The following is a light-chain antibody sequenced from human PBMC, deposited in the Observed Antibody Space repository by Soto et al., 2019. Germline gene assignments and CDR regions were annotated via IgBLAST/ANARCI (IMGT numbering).Light chain of an antibody. CDR2: GAS. V-gene: IGKV3-15*01. J-gene: IGKJ4*01. CDR3: HQYGSSPLT. Sequence: EIVMTQSPATLSVSPGERATLSCRASQSVSSNLAWYQQKPGQAPRLLIYGASTRATGIPARFSGSGSGTDFTRTISRLEPQDFAMYYCHQYGSSPLTFGGGTKVEIK. CDR1: QSVSSN.